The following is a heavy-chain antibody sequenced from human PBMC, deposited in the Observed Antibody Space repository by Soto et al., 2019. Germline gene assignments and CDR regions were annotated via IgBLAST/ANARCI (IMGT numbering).Heavy chain of an antibody. D-gene: IGHD2-15*01. CDR1: GGSFSGYY. V-gene: IGHV4-34*01. J-gene: IGHJ4*02. Sequence: SETLSLTCAVYGGSFSGYYCSWIRQPPGRGLEWIGEIHHSGRTNYNPSLKSRVTISIDTSKNQFSLKLGSVTAADTAVYYCSRMCNGGICSSDYWGQGTLVTVSS. CDR2: IHHSGRT. CDR3: SRMCNGGICSSDY.